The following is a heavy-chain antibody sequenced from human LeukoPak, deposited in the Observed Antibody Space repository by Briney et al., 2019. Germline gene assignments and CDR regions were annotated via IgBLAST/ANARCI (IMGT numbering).Heavy chain of an antibody. CDR2: ISGSGGST. J-gene: IGHJ6*03. CDR1: GFTFSSYA. Sequence: GGSLRLSCAASGFTFSSYAMSWVRQAPGKGLEWVSAISGSGGSTYYADSVKGRFTISRDNSKNTLYLQMNSLRAEDTAVYYCAARGVVVVPAATRVHYYYYMDVWGKGTTVTVSS. CDR3: AARGVVVVPAATRVHYYYYMDV. D-gene: IGHD2-2*01. V-gene: IGHV3-23*01.